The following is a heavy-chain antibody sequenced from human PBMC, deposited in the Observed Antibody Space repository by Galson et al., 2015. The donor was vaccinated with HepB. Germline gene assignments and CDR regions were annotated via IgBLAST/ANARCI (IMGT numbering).Heavy chain of an antibody. D-gene: IGHD1-26*01. CDR3: ARDRGGGGSYGY. J-gene: IGHJ4*02. Sequence: SVKVSCKASGYTFTSYAMHWVRQAPGQRLEWMGWINAGNGNTKYSQKFQGRVTITRDTSASTAYMELSSLRSEDTAVYYCARDRGGGGSYGYWGQGTLVTVSS. CDR2: INAGNGNT. CDR1: GYTFTSYA. V-gene: IGHV1-3*01.